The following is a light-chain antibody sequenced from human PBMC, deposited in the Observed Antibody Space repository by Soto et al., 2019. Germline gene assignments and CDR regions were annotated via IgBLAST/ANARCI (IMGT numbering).Light chain of an antibody. J-gene: IGLJ2*01. CDR3: QTWDTGIVV. V-gene: IGLV4-69*01. Sequence: QSVLTQSPSASASLGASVKLTCTLSSGHSSYTIAWHQQQPEKGPRYLMKLNSDGSHTKGDGIPDRFSGSSSGAERYLTISSLPSEDEAYYYCQTWDTGIVVFGGGTKLTVL. CDR1: SGHSSYT. CDR2: LNSDGSH.